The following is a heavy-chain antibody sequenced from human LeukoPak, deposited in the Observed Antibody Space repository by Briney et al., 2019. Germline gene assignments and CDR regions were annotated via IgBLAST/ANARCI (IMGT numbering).Heavy chain of an antibody. V-gene: IGHV3-23*01. Sequence: GGSLRLSCAASGFTFSSHVMTWVRQAPGKGLEWVSGISASGDTTYYADSVKGRFTISRDNSKNTVFLQMNSLRIEDTAMYYCAKDFMHYGSGRPYYMDVWGEGTTVIISS. D-gene: IGHD3-10*01. CDR1: GFTFSSHV. J-gene: IGHJ6*03. CDR2: ISASGDTT. CDR3: AKDFMHYGSGRPYYMDV.